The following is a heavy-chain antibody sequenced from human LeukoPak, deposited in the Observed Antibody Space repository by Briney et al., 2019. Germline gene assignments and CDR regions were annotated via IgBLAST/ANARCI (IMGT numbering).Heavy chain of an antibody. CDR2: INSDGSNI. D-gene: IGHD6-19*01. J-gene: IGHJ4*02. V-gene: IGHV3-74*01. Sequence: PGGSLRFSCAASGFTLSSYWMHWVRQAPGEGLVWVSRINSDGSNINYADSVRGRFTISRDNAKNTLYLQMNSLRVEDTAVYYCVRSSGWSGYWGQGTMVTVSS. CDR1: GFTLSSYW. CDR3: VRSSGWSGY.